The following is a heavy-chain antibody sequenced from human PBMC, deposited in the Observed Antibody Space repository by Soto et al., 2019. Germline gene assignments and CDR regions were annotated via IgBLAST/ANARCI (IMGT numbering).Heavy chain of an antibody. CDR3: ARQQSSSYYFDY. CDR1: GYNFATYW. CDR2: IYPSEFDI. J-gene: IGHJ4*02. Sequence: PGESLKISCKGSGYNFATYWIGWVRQIPGKGLEWMGIIYPSEFDIKYSPSFRGQVTISADKSISTAYLQWSSLKASDTAIYYCARQQSSSYYFDYWGQGTLVTVSS. V-gene: IGHV5-51*01. D-gene: IGHD6-6*01.